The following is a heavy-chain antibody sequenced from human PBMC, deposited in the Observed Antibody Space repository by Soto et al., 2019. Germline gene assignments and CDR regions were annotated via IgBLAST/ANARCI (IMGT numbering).Heavy chain of an antibody. J-gene: IGHJ6*02. CDR3: AKGGELPPDTPLLPHYGMDV. V-gene: IGHV3-23*01. D-gene: IGHD3-10*01. CDR2: ISGSGGST. Sequence: GGSLRLSCAASGFTFSSYAMSWVRQAPGKGLEWVSAISGSGGSTYYADSVKGRFTISRDNSKNTLYLQMNSLRAEDTAVYYCAKGGELPPDTPLLPHYGMDVWGQGTTVTVSS. CDR1: GFTFSSYA.